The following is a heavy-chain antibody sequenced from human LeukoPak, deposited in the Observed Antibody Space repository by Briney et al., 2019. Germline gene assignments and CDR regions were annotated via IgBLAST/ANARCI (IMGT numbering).Heavy chain of an antibody. V-gene: IGHV3-48*04. Sequence: GGSLRLSCAASGFTFSSYSMNWVRQAPGKGLEWVSYISSSSSTIYYADSVKGRFTISRDNAKNSLYLQMNSLRAEDTAVYYCARDPSGSSFDYWGQGTLVTVSS. CDR2: ISSSSSTI. D-gene: IGHD2-2*01. J-gene: IGHJ4*02. CDR1: GFTFSSYS. CDR3: ARDPSGSSFDY.